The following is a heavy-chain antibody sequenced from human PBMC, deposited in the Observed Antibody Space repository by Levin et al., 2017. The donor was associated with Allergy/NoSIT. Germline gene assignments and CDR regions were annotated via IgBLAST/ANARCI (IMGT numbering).Heavy chain of an antibody. CDR2: IYPGDSDT. J-gene: IGHJ4*02. V-gene: IGHV5-51*01. D-gene: IGHD4-17*01. CDR3: ARQRGGTAVTTYEFDY. CDR1: GYSFTSYW. Sequence: GESLKISCKGSGYSFTSYWIGWVRQMPGKGLEWMGIIYPGDSDTRYSPSFQGQVTISADKSISTAYLQWSSLKASDTAMYYCARQRGGTAVTTYEFDYWGQGTLVTVSS.